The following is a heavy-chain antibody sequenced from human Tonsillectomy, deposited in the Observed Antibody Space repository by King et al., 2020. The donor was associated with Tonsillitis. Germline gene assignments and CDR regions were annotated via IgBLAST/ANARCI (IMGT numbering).Heavy chain of an antibody. CDR1: GCTFSSYW. Sequence: VQLVESGGGLVQPGGSLRLSCAASGCTFSSYWMHWVRQAPGKGLGWVSRINNDGSTTNYADSVKGRFTISRDNAKNTLYLQLNSLRGEDMAVYYCARDEGSGSGLRGFDYWGQGTLVTVSS. CDR2: INNDGSTT. V-gene: IGHV3-74*01. D-gene: IGHD1-26*01. CDR3: ARDEGSGSGLRGFDY. J-gene: IGHJ4*02.